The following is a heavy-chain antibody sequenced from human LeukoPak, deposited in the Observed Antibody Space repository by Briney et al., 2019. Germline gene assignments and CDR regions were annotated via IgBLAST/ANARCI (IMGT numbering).Heavy chain of an antibody. J-gene: IGHJ5*02. CDR1: GYTLTELS. Sequence: ASVKVPCKVSGYTLTELSMHWVRQAPGKGLEWMGGFDPEDGETIYAQKFQGRVTMTEDTSTDTAYMELSSLRSEDTAVYYCATALSGITGTTGNWFDPWGQGTLVTVSS. V-gene: IGHV1-24*01. CDR2: FDPEDGET. D-gene: IGHD1-7*01. CDR3: ATALSGITGTTGNWFDP.